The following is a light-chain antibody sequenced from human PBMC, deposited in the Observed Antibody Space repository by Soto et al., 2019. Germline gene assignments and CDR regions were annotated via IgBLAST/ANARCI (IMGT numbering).Light chain of an antibody. V-gene: IGLV2-14*01. Sequence: QSALAQPASVSGSPGQSITISCTGTSSDVGGYNYVSWYQQHPGKAPKLMIYEVSNRPSGVSFRFSGSKSGNTASLTISGLQAADEADYYCSLYTSENTYVFGTGTKVTVL. CDR1: SSDVGGYNY. CDR2: EVS. J-gene: IGLJ1*01. CDR3: SLYTSENTYV.